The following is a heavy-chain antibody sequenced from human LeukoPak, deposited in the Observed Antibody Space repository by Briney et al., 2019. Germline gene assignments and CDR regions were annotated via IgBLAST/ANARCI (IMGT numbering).Heavy chain of an antibody. J-gene: IGHJ4*02. D-gene: IGHD3-22*01. Sequence: GGSLRLSRAASGFTFSSYAMHWVRQAPGKGLEWVAVISYDGNNKYYSDSLKGRFAISRDNSKNTLYLQMNSLTDEDTAIYYCARSRGASGYYWVDYWGQGTLVTVSS. CDR1: GFTFSSYA. V-gene: IGHV3-30*09. CDR3: ARSRGASGYYWVDY. CDR2: ISYDGNNK.